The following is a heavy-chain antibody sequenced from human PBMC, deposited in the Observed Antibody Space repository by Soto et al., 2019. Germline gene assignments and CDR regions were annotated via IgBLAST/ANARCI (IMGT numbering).Heavy chain of an antibody. CDR1: GDSISTYY. V-gene: IGHV4-59*08. J-gene: IGHJ4*02. CDR2: ISHSGST. Sequence: PSETLSLTCTVSGDSISTYYWSWIRQPPGKGLEWIGYISHSGSTNYNPSLKSRVTISVDTSKNQFSLKLSSVTAADTAVYYCARQPGYYDILTGYSTYYFDYWGQGTPVTVSS. CDR3: ARQPGYYDILTGYSTYYFDY. D-gene: IGHD3-9*01.